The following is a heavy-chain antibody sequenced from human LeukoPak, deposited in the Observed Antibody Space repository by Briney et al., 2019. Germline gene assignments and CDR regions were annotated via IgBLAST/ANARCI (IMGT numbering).Heavy chain of an antibody. CDR3: TKDRARTLNAFDV. CDR2: ITWNSGNI. V-gene: IGHV3-9*01. D-gene: IGHD1-14*01. J-gene: IGHJ3*01. Sequence: PGGSLRLSCAASGFTLDDYGMHWVRQAPGKGLEWVSGITWNSGNIGYADSVKGRFTISRDNAKNSLYLQMNSLRAEDTALYYCTKDRARTLNAFDVWGQGTMVTVSS. CDR1: GFTLDDYG.